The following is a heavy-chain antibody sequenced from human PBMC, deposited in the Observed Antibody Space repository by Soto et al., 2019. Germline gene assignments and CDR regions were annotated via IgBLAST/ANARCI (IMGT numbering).Heavy chain of an antibody. Sequence: GGTLRISCAASGFTFNSYAIHWVRQAPGKGLEYVSAISSYGGSTYYANSVKGRFTISRDNSKNTLYLQMGSLRAEDMAVYYCARDPDSSGYYYFDYWGQGT. CDR1: GFTFNSYA. CDR2: ISSYGGST. V-gene: IGHV3-64*01. CDR3: ARDPDSSGYYYFDY. J-gene: IGHJ4*02. D-gene: IGHD3-22*01.